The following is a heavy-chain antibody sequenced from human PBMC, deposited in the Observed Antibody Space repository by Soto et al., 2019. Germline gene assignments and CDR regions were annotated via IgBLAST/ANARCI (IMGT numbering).Heavy chain of an antibody. Sequence: GGSLRLSCAASGFTFSSYGMHWVRQAPGKGLEWVAVISYDGSNKYYADSVKGRFTISRDNSKNTLYLQMNSLRAEDTAVYYCAKIVGYSGYDSDAFDIWGQGTMVTVSS. CDR1: GFTFSSYG. CDR2: ISYDGSNK. J-gene: IGHJ3*02. V-gene: IGHV3-30*18. D-gene: IGHD5-12*01. CDR3: AKIVGYSGYDSDAFDI.